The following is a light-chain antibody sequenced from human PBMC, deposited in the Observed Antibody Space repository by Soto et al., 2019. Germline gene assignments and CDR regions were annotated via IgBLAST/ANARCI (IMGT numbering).Light chain of an antibody. CDR1: HSVCSIY. CDR2: GAS. CDR3: QQYGSSRWT. Sequence: ETFFTHSPRIPSFSPGGRATPSRRARHSVCSIYLSPYPQKTRQAPTRLIYGASRRASGIPDRFSGSGSGTDFTLTISRLEPEDFAVYYCQQYGSSRWTFGQGTKVDIK. J-gene: IGKJ1*01. V-gene: IGKV3-20*01.